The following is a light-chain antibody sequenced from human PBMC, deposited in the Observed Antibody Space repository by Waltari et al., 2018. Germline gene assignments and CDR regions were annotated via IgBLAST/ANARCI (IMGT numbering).Light chain of an antibody. CDR2: GGS. V-gene: IGLV2-23*01. Sequence: QSALTQPASVSGSPGQSITIPCTGSSSDVGSYKFVSWYQQHPGKAPQLLIYGGSQRPSGVSNRLSGSKSGNTASLTISGLRAEDEADYYCCSYAGSSPHVIFGGGTKLTVL. CDR3: CSYAGSSPHVI. J-gene: IGLJ2*01. CDR1: SSDVGSYKF.